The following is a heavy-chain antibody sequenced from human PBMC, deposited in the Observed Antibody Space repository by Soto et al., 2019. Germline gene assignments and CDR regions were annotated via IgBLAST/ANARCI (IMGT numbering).Heavy chain of an antibody. J-gene: IGHJ5*02. CDR2: IRSKANSYAT. CDR3: LIGGGYDNWFDP. CDR1: GFTFSGSA. V-gene: IGHV3-73*02. D-gene: IGHD3-22*01. Sequence: EVQLVESGGGLVQPGGSLKLSCAASGFTFSGSAMHWVRQASGKGLEWVGRIRSKANSYATAYAASVKGRFTITRDDSKNTAYLQMNSLKTEDSAVYYCLIGGGYDNWFDPWGQGTLVTVSS.